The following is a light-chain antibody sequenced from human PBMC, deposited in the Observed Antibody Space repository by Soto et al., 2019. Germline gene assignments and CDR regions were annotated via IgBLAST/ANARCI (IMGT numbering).Light chain of an antibody. V-gene: IGKV3-20*01. CDR1: QSVSSTY. Sequence: IVLTQSPGTLSLSPGERATLSCRASQSVSSTYLAWYQQNPGQAPRLLIYGASSRATGIPDRFSGSGSGTDFTLTISRLEPEDFAVYFCQQYGSSSYTFSQGTKLEIK. J-gene: IGKJ2*01. CDR3: QQYGSSSYT. CDR2: GAS.